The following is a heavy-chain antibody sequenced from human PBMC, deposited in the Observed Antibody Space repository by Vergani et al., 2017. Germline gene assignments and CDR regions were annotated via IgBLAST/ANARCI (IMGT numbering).Heavy chain of an antibody. V-gene: IGHV2-26*01. CDR2: IFSNDEK. Sequence: QVTLKESGPVLVPPTETLTLTCTVSGFSLSNARMGVSWIRQPPGKALEWLAHIFSNDEKSYSTSLKSRLTISKDTSKSQVVLTMTNMDPVDTATYYCARSFFNWNPFDYWGQGTLVTVSS. CDR3: ARSFFNWNPFDY. CDR1: GFSLSNARMG. D-gene: IGHD1-20*01. J-gene: IGHJ4*02.